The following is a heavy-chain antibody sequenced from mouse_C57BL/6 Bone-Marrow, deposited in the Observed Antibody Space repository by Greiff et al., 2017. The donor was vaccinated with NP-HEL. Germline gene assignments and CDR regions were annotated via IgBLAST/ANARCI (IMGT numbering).Heavy chain of an antibody. J-gene: IGHJ3*01. CDR3: ARSCYGSSYWFAY. CDR1: GYTFTSYT. V-gene: IGHV1-4*01. Sequence: VKLQESGAELARPGASVKMSCKASGYTFTSYTMHWVKQRPGQGLEWIGYINPSSGYTKYNQKFKDKATLTADKSSSTAYMQLSSLTSEDSAVYYCARSCYGSSYWFAYWGQGTLVTVSA. CDR2: INPSSGYT. D-gene: IGHD1-1*01.